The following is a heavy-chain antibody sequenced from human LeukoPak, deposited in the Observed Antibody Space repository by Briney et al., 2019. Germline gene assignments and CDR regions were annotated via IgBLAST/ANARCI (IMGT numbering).Heavy chain of an antibody. CDR3: ARGLGDYNTDWFPVSGY. J-gene: IGHJ4*02. V-gene: IGHV1-18*01. D-gene: IGHD3-9*01. Sequence: GASVKVSCKASGYTFTSYGISWVRQAPGQGLEWMGWISAYNGNTNYAQKFQGRVTMTRDTSMSTAYMELNNLGSEDTAIYYCARGLGDYNTDWFPVSGYWGQGTPVTVSS. CDR1: GYTFTSYG. CDR2: ISAYNGNT.